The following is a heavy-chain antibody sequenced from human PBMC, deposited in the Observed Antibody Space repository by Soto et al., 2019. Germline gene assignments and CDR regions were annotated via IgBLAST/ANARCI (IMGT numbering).Heavy chain of an antibody. D-gene: IGHD2-15*01. CDR3: VPIARKTDPAT. V-gene: IGHV2-5*02. CDR1: GFSLSTYEVS. J-gene: IGHJ4*02. CDR2: IYWDGDQ. Sequence: QITLKESGPPLVKPTQTLTLTCTFSGFSLSTYEVSVGWIRQPPGKALEWLALIYWDGDQRYSPSLKGRLTITKDTSKNQVVLTMTNMDPVDTATYYGVPIARKTDPATGGQVTLVTVSS.